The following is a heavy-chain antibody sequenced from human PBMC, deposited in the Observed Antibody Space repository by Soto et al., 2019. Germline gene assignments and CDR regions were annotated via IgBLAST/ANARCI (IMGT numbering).Heavy chain of an antibody. J-gene: IGHJ6*02. D-gene: IGHD4-17*01. V-gene: IGHV4-59*01. CDR3: ARDSVTVTTSYGMDV. CDR1: GGSISSYY. CDR2: IYYSGST. Sequence: SETLSLTCTVSGGSISSYYWSWIRQPPGKGLEWIGYIYYSGSTNYNPSLKSRVTISVDTSKNQFSLKLSSVTAADTAVYYCARDSVTVTTSYGMDVWGQGTTVTVSS.